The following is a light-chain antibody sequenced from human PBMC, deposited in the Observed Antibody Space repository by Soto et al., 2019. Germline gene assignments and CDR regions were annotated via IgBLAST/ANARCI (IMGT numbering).Light chain of an antibody. J-gene: IGLJ2*01. CDR2: EGT. CDR1: SSDVGSYHL. V-gene: IGLV2-23*01. CDR3: CLYAGSITTFVT. Sequence: QSVLTQPASVSGSPGQSITISCTGTSSDVGSYHLVSWFQQHPGKAPKLMIYEGTKRPSGVSNRFSASKSGNTASLTISGLQAEDEADYYCCLYAGSITTFVTFGGGTKLTVL.